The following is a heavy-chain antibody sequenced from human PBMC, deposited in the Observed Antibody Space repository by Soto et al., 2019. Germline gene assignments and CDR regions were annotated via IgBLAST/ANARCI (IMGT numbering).Heavy chain of an antibody. J-gene: IGHJ3*02. CDR3: ARDLRNWSVNDAFDI. Sequence: QVQLVQSGAEVKKPGASVKVSCKASGYTFTSYGISWVRQAPGQGLEWMGWISAYNGNTNYAQKLQGRVTMTTDTSTSTVYMELRSLRSDDTAVYYCARDLRNWSVNDAFDIWGQGTMVTVSS. V-gene: IGHV1-18*01. D-gene: IGHD1-1*01. CDR2: ISAYNGNT. CDR1: GYTFTSYG.